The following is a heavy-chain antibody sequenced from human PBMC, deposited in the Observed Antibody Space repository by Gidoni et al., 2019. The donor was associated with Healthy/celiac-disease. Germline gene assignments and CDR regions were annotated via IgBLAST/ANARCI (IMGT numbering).Heavy chain of an antibody. CDR3: ARAPYYYGSGSYSNDAFDI. CDR1: GGSISSGGYS. V-gene: IGHV4-30-2*01. Sequence: QLQLQESGSGLVKPSQTLSLTCAVSGGSISSGGYSWSWIRQPPGKGLEWIGYIYHSGSTYYNPSLKSRVTISVDRSKNQFSLKLSSVTAADTAVYYCARAPYYYGSGSYSNDAFDIWGQGTMVTVSS. D-gene: IGHD3-10*01. CDR2: IYHSGST. J-gene: IGHJ3*02.